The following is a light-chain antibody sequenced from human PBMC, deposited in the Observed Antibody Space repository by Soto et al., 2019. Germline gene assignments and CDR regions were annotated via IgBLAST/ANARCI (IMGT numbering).Light chain of an antibody. CDR1: QSVSSSS. CDR2: GAS. CDR3: HPYGTSPRT. J-gene: IGKJ1*01. Sequence: PGERATLSCRTSQSVSSSSLAWYQQKPGQAPRLLIYGASSRATGIANRFSGSGSGTDFTLTISRLEPEDFAVYYCHPYGTSPRTFGQGTKVEIK. V-gene: IGKV3-20*01.